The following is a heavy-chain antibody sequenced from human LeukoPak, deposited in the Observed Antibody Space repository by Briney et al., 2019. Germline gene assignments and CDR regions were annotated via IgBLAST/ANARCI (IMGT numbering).Heavy chain of an antibody. CDR3: ARVGYYDSSGYYGGRGDYFDY. Sequence: SVTLSLTCTVSGVSISSYYWSWIRQPPGKGLEWIGYIYYSGSTNYNPSLKSRVTISVDTPKNQFSLKLSSVTAADTAVYYCARVGYYDSSGYYGGRGDYFDYWGQGTMVTVSS. CDR1: GVSISSYY. J-gene: IGHJ4*02. D-gene: IGHD3-22*01. V-gene: IGHV4-59*01. CDR2: IYYSGST.